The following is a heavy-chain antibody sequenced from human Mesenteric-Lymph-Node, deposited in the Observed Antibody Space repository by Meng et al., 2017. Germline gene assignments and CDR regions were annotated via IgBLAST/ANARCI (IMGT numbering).Heavy chain of an antibody. V-gene: IGHV1-18*04. J-gene: IGHJ4*02. CDR1: AYTFTNYC. CDR3: ARVEVGITSGDY. D-gene: IGHD1-26*01. Sequence: QAQLWQPGGESKKPGASVKVSCTASAYTFTNYCITWVRQAPGQGLEWMGWINAYNGDTNYAQTLQGRVTMTTDTSTSTAYMELRSLRSDDTAVYYCARVEVGITSGDYWGQGTLVTVSS. CDR2: INAYNGDT.